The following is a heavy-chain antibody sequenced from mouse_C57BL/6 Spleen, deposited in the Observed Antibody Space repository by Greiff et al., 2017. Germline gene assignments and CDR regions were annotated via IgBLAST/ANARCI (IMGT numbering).Heavy chain of an antibody. CDR2: IYPGDGDT. D-gene: IGHD1-1*01. J-gene: IGHJ2*01. V-gene: IGHV1-82*01. CDR3: AIYGSSFFFDY. CDR1: GYAFSSSW. Sequence: QVQLKESGPELVKPGASVKISCKASGYAFSSSWMNWVKQRPGKGLEWIGRIYPGDGDTNYNGKFKGKATLTADKSSSTAYMQLSSLTSEDSAVYFCAIYGSSFFFDYWCQGTTLTVSS.